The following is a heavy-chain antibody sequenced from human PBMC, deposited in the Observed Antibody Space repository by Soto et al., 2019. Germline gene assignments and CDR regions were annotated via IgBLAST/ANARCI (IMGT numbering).Heavy chain of an antibody. CDR2: IYYSGST. D-gene: IGHD1-26*01. Sequence: SAPLSLPCTVSGASISSGGYYWNWIRQLPGKGLEWIGYIYYSGSTYYNPSHQRRITISVDTSKNQFSLKVTSVTGADTAVYYCSSFARWEVPFTHWGQGTQVTVS. CDR3: SSFARWEVPFTH. J-gene: IGHJ4*02. V-gene: IGHV4-31*03. CDR1: GASISSGGYY.